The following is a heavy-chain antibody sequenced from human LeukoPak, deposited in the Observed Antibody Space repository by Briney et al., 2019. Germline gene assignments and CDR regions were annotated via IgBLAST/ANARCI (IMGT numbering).Heavy chain of an antibody. CDR3: ARGGLGIGAFDI. CDR2: IIPIYGTF. J-gene: IGHJ3*02. Sequence: ASVKVSCKASGGTLRNDAVNWVRQAPGQGFEWMGGIIPIYGTFHYAQKFQARVTITADESTSTAYMELSSLRSEDTAVYYCARGGLGIGAFDIWGQGTMVTVSS. CDR1: GGTLRNDA. V-gene: IGHV1-69*13. D-gene: IGHD7-27*01.